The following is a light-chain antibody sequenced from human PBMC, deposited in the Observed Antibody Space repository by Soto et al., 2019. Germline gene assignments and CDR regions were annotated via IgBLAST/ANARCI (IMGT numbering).Light chain of an antibody. Sequence: QSVLTQPASVSGSPGQSITISCTGTTSDVGSYNLVSWYQQHPGKAPKLIIYEVSERPSGVSTRFSGSKSGNMASLTISGLQAEDEAEYYCCSYATPRQFGGGTKVTVV. J-gene: IGLJ2*01. V-gene: IGLV2-23*02. CDR2: EVS. CDR3: CSYATPRQ. CDR1: TSDVGSYNL.